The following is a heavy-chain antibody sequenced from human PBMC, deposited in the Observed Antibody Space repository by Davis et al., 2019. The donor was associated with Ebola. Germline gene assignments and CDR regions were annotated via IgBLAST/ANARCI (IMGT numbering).Heavy chain of an antibody. J-gene: IGHJ4*02. CDR1: GGTFSGYT. CDR2: INPSVGST. CDR3: ARNDFWNAFDY. D-gene: IGHD3-3*01. V-gene: IGHV1-69*02. Sequence: SVKVSCKASGGTFSGYTISWVRQAPGQGLEWMGIINPSVGSTSYAQKFQGRVTITADKSTSTAYMELSSLRSEDTAIYYCARNDFWNAFDYWGQGTLVTVSS.